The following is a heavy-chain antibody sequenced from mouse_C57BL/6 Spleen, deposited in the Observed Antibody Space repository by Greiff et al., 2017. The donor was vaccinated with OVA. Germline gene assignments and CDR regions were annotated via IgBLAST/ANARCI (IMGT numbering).Heavy chain of an antibody. V-gene: IGHV1-50*01. CDR3: AREGTTVVATGNYFDY. J-gene: IGHJ2*01. D-gene: IGHD1-1*01. CDR2: IDPSDSYT. CDR1: GYTFTSYW. Sequence: QVQLQQSGAELVKPGASVKLSCKASGYTFTSYWLQWVKQRPGQGLEWIGEIDPSDSYTNYNQKFKGKATLTVDTSSSTAYMQLSSLTSEDSAVYYCAREGTTVVATGNYFDYWGQGTTLTVSS.